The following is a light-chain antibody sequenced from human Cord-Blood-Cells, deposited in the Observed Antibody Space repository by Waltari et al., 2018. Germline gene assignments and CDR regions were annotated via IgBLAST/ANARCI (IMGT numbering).Light chain of an antibody. V-gene: IGLV2-11*02. J-gene: IGLJ1*01. CDR1: SSDVGGYTY. Sequence: QSALTQPRSVSGPPGQSVTISCTGTSSDVGGYTYVSLYQQHPGKAPKLMVYDVSKRPSGVPDRFSGSKSGNTASLTISGLQAEDEADYYCCSYEGSYVFGTGTKVTVL. CDR3: CSYEGSYV. CDR2: DVS.